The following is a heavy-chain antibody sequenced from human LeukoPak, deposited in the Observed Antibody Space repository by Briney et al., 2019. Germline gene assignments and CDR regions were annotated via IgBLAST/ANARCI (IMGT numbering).Heavy chain of an antibody. CDR3: AKERYSGWDNYYYYGMDV. Sequence: PGRSLRLSCAASGFTFSSYGMHWVRQAPGKGLEWVAVISYDGSNKYYADSVKGRFTISRDNSKNTLYLRMNSLRAEDTAVYYCAKERYSGWDNYYYYGMDVWGQGTTVTVSS. J-gene: IGHJ6*02. V-gene: IGHV3-30*18. CDR1: GFTFSSYG. D-gene: IGHD6-19*01. CDR2: ISYDGSNK.